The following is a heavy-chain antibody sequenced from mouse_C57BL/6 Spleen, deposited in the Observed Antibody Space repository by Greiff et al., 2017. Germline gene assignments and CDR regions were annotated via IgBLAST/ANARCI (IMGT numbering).Heavy chain of an antibody. CDR2: IYPRDGST. CDR3: ARLDYGSAYWYFDV. CDR1: GYTFTDHT. D-gene: IGHD1-1*01. Sequence: QVQLQQSDAELVKPGASVKISCKVSGYTFTDHTIHWMKQRPEQGLEWIGYIYPRDGSTKYNEKFKGKATLTADKSSSTADMQLNSLSSEDAAVYFCARLDYGSAYWYFDVWGTGTTGTVSS. J-gene: IGHJ1*03. V-gene: IGHV1-78*01.